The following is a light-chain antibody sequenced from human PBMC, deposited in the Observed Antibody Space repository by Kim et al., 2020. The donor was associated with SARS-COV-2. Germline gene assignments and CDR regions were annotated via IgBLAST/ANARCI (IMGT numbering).Light chain of an antibody. J-gene: IGKJ4*01. Sequence: ESVLTQSPDTLSLSPGERATLSCRASQSLSTYLAWYQQKPGQAPRLLIYDASNRASGIPARFSGSGSGTDFTLTISSLELEDFAVYYCQQRSHWPPGLTFGGGTKLEI. CDR1: QSLSTY. V-gene: IGKV3-11*01. CDR2: DAS. CDR3: QQRSHWPPGLT.